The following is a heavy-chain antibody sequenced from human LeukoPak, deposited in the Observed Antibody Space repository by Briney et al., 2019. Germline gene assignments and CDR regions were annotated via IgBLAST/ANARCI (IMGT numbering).Heavy chain of an antibody. CDR2: IYYSGST. Sequence: SETLSLTCTVSGGSISSYYWSWIRQPPGKGLEWIGYIYYSGSTNYNPSLKSRVTISVDTSKNQFSLKLSSVTAADTAVYYCARIPVDRRCSSTSCYYFDYWGQGTLVTVSS. J-gene: IGHJ4*02. CDR3: ARIPVDRRCSSTSCYYFDY. V-gene: IGHV4-59*01. CDR1: GGSISSYY. D-gene: IGHD2-2*01.